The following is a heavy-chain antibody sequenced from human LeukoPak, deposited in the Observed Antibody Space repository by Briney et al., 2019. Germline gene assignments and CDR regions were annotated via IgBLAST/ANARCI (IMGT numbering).Heavy chain of an antibody. CDR1: GYTFTTYG. D-gene: IGHD5-18*01. CDR3: ARLDVDTAMVTDY. V-gene: IGHV1-18*01. J-gene: IGHJ4*02. CDR2: ISTYNGIT. Sequence: GASVKVSCKASGYTFTTYGLSWVRQAPGQGLEWMGWISTYNGITNYAQKLQGRVTMTTDTSTSTAYMELRSLRSDDTAVYYCARLDVDTAMVTDYWGQGTLVTVSS.